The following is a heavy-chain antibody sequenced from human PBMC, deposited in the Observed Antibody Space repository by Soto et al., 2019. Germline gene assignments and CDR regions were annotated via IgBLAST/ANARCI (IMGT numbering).Heavy chain of an antibody. CDR3: AREPQHMRYGDYYTDV. D-gene: IGHD2-21*01. J-gene: IGHJ6*03. CDR1: GFTFDEFG. V-gene: IGHV3-48*01. CDR2: ISSSSSTI. Sequence: GGSLRLSCAASGFTFDEFGMSWVRQVPGKGPEWVSYISSSSSTIYYADSVKGRFTISRDNAKNSLYLQMNSLRAEDTAVYYCAREPQHMRYGDYYTDVWGKGTTVTVS.